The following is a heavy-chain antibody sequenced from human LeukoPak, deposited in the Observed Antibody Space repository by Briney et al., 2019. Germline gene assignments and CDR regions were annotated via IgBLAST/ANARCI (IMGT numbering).Heavy chain of an antibody. J-gene: IGHJ4*02. V-gene: IGHV3-30*18. CDR2: ISYDGSNK. CDR1: GFTFSSYG. Sequence: GGSLRLSCAASGFTFSSYGMHWVRQAPGKGLEWVAVISYDGSNKYYADSVKGRFTISRDNSKNTLYLQMNSLRAEDTAVYYCAKATEELLWFGELFIDYWGQGTLVTVPS. CDR3: AKATEELLWFGELFIDY. D-gene: IGHD3-10*01.